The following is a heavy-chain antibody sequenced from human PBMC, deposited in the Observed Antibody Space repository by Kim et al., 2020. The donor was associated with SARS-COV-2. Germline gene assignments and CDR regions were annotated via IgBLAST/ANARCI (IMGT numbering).Heavy chain of an antibody. D-gene: IGHD1-7*01. V-gene: IGHV3-33*01. Sequence: GGSLRLSCAASGFTFSSYGMHWVRQAPGKGLEWVAVIWYDGSNKVYADSVKGRFTVSRDSSKNTLYLQMNSLRVEDTAVYYCARGRVNYYYFDYWGQGTQVTVSS. CDR2: IWYDGSNK. CDR1: GFTFSSYG. J-gene: IGHJ4*02. CDR3: ARGRVNYYYFDY.